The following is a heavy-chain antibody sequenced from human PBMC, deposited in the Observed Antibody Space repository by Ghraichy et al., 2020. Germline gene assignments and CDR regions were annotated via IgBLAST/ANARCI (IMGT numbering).Heavy chain of an antibody. D-gene: IGHD3-3*01. CDR2: FYYSGRT. CDR1: GDSISNYY. J-gene: IGHJ4*02. V-gene: IGHV4-59*08. CDR3: ARGGVVIRL. Sequence: SETLSLTCSVSGDSISNYYWSWIRQPPGKKLEWIGYFYYSGRTNYNPSLKSRVTISVDTSRNQFSLKLSSVTAADTAMYYCARGGVVIRLWGQGTLVTVSS.